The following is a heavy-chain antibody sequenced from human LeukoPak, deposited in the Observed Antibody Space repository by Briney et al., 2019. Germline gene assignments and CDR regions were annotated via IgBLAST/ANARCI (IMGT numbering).Heavy chain of an antibody. CDR2: VNPNGGDT. Sequence: ASVKVSCKSSGYSFAGYHMHWVRQAPGQGLEWMGRVNPNGGDTNYAQKFQGRVTMTRDTSVSTAYMELSGLRSDDTAMYYCARSGYGDYAGGGDYWGQGTLVTVSS. D-gene: IGHD4-17*01. J-gene: IGHJ4*02. CDR1: GYSFAGYH. V-gene: IGHV1-2*06. CDR3: ARSGYGDYAGGGDY.